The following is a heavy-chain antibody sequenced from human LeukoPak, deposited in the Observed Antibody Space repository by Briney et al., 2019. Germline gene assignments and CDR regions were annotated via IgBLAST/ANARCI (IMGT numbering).Heavy chain of an antibody. V-gene: IGHV3-30*18. CDR3: AKDRGGPTDS. CDR2: ISNDGSDK. Sequence: GGSLRPSCAASGFIFTSYAMHWVRQAPGKGLEWVALISNDGSDKYYADSVKGRFTISRDNSKDTLYLQMYSLRAEDTAIYYCAKDRGGPTDSWGQGTLVTVSS. J-gene: IGHJ4*02. CDR1: GFIFTSYA. D-gene: IGHD2-15*01.